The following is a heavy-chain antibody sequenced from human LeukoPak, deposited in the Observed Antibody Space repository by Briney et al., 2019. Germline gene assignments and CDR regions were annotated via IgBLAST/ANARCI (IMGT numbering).Heavy chain of an antibody. CDR2: IYYSGST. Sequence: SETLSLTCTVSGGSISSGDYYWSWIRQPPGKGLEWIGYIYYSGSTYYNPSLKSRVTISVDTSKNQFSLKLSSVTAAVTAVYYCARGGWATAPSDYWGQGTLVTVSS. CDR1: GGSISSGDYY. J-gene: IGHJ4*02. V-gene: IGHV4-30-4*01. D-gene: IGHD5-12*01. CDR3: ARGGWATAPSDY.